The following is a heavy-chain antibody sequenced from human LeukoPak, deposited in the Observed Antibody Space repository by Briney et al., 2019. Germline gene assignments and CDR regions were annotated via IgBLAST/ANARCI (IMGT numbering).Heavy chain of an antibody. V-gene: IGHV4-4*07. CDR3: AREPRDYDILTGYYNRLGFDY. CDR2: IYTSGST. J-gene: IGHJ4*02. D-gene: IGHD3-9*01. CDR1: GGSISSYY. Sequence: SETLSLTCTASGGSISSYYWSWIRQPAGKGLEWIGRIYTSGSTNYNPSLKSRVTMSVDTSKNQFSLKLSSVTAADTAVYYCAREPRDYDILTGYYNRLGFDYWGQGTLVTVSS.